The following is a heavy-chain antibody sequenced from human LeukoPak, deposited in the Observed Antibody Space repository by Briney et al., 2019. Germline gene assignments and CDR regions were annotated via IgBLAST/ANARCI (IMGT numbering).Heavy chain of an antibody. V-gene: IGHV1-69*05. CDR3: ARGLIRQQLSPEYFQH. J-gene: IGHJ1*01. CDR1: GGTFSSYA. D-gene: IGHD6-13*01. Sequence: SVKVSCEASGGTFSSYAISWVRQAPGQGLEWMGRIIPIFGTANYAQKFQGRVTITTDESTSTAYMELSSLRSEDTAVYYCARGLIRQQLSPEYFQHWGQGTLVTVSS. CDR2: IIPIFGTA.